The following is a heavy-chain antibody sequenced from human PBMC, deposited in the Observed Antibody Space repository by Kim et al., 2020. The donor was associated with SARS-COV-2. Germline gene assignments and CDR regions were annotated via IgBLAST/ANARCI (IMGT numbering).Heavy chain of an antibody. J-gene: IGHJ4*02. Sequence: SETLSLTCAVYGGSFSGYYWSWIRQPPGKGLEWIGEINHSGSTNYNPSLKSRVTISVDTSKNQFSLKLSSVTAADTAVYYCARGRLQLWSKPNFFDYWGQGTLVTVSS. D-gene: IGHD5-18*01. CDR3: ARGRLQLWSKPNFFDY. CDR2: INHSGST. V-gene: IGHV4-34*01. CDR1: GGSFSGYY.